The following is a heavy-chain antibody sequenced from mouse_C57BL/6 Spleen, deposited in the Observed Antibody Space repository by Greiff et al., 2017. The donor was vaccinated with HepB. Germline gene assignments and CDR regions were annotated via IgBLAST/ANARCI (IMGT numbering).Heavy chain of an antibody. CDR1: GFNIKDYY. Sequence: VHVKQSGAELVKPGASVKLSCTASGFNIKDYYMHWVKQRTEQGLEWIGRIDPEDGETKYAPKFQGTATITADTSSNTAYLQLSSLTSEDTAVYYWARWFDGDYGYWGQGTTLTVAS. V-gene: IGHV14-2*01. CDR3: ARWFDGDYGY. D-gene: IGHD2-13*01. CDR2: IDPEDGET. J-gene: IGHJ2*01.